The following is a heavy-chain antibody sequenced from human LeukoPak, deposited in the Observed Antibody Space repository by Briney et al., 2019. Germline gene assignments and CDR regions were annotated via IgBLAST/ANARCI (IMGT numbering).Heavy chain of an antibody. V-gene: IGHV3-23*01. Sequence: GGSLRLSCTASGFTFSSYTMSWVRQAPGEGLEWLSAINGRGITYYAGSVKGRFTISRDNSENTLYLQMNSLTVDDTAVYFCARERQTGDYFTSDYWGQGTLVTVSS. CDR2: INGRGIT. D-gene: IGHD4-17*01. J-gene: IGHJ4*02. CDR3: ARERQTGDYFTSDY. CDR1: GFTFSSYT.